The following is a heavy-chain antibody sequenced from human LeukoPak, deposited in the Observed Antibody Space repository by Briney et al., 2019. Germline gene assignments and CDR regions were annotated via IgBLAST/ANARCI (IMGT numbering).Heavy chain of an antibody. D-gene: IGHD3-10*01. Sequence: GGSLRLSCAASGFTFSDYTMHWLRQTPGNGLEWLALISYDGTDKYYAESVKGRLTISRDNSNNTLYVQIDSLRPEDTAVYYCATEYLAKSLIRGVIRFWGQGALVTVSS. J-gene: IGHJ4*02. CDR2: ISYDGTDK. V-gene: IGHV3-30*04. CDR1: GFTFSDYT. CDR3: ATEYLAKSLIRGVIRF.